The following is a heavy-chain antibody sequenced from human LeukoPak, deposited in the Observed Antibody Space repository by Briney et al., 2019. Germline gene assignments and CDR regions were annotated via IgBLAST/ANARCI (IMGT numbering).Heavy chain of an antibody. CDR3: ARGRVVVVPAAVDWFDP. CDR2: INPNSGGT. D-gene: IGHD2-2*01. CDR1: GYTFTGYY. V-gene: IGHV1-2*02. J-gene: IGHJ5*02. Sequence: ASVKVSCKASGYTFTGYYTHWVRQAPGQGLEWMGWINPNSGGTNYAQKFQGRVTMTRDTSISTAYMELSRLRSDDTAVYYCARGRVVVVPAAVDWFDPWGQGTLVTVSS.